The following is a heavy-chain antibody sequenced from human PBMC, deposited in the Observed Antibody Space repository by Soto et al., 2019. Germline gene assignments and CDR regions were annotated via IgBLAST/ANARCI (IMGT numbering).Heavy chain of an antibody. CDR1: VFTFSSYS. J-gene: IGHJ6*02. CDR3: ATHTPYYYDSSGYYYSSYYYGMDV. D-gene: IGHD3-22*01. CDR2: ISSSSSTI. Sequence: QLGGSLRLSCAASVFTFSSYSMNWVRQAPGKGLEWVSYISSSSSTIYYADSVKGRFTISRDNAKNSLYLQMNRLRAEDTAVYYCATHTPYYYDSSGYYYSSYYYGMDVWGQGTTVTVSS. V-gene: IGHV3-48*04.